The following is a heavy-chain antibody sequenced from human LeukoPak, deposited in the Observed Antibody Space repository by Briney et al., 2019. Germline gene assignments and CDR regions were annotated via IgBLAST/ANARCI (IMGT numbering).Heavy chain of an antibody. D-gene: IGHD5-18*01. CDR3: ARDQGYGYLYYYYYMDV. Sequence: GGSLRLSCAASGFTFSSYSMNWVRQAPGKGLEWVANIKQDGSEKYYVDSVKGRFTISRDNAKNSLYLQMNSLRAEDTAVYYCARDQGYGYLYYYYYMDVWGKGTTVTVSS. CDR1: GFTFSSYS. V-gene: IGHV3-7*01. CDR2: IKQDGSEK. J-gene: IGHJ6*03.